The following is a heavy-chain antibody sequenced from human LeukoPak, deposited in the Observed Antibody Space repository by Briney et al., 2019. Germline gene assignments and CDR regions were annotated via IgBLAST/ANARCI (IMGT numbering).Heavy chain of an antibody. CDR1: GGSISSGDYY. Sequence: SQTLSLTCTVSGGSISSGDYYWSWIRQPPGKGLEWIGYIYHSGSTYYNPSLKSRVTISVDTSKNQFSLKLSSVTAADTAVYYCARDPFPHAINYYDSSGYPWGQGTLVTVSS. D-gene: IGHD3-22*01. CDR2: IYHSGST. CDR3: ARDPFPHAINYYDSSGYP. V-gene: IGHV4-30-4*08. J-gene: IGHJ5*02.